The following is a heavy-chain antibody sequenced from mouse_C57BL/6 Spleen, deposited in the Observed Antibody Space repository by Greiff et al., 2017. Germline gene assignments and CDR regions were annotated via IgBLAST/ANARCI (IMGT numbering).Heavy chain of an antibody. CDR1: GYTFTSYW. V-gene: IGHV1-74*01. J-gene: IGHJ4*01. D-gene: IGHD2-5*01. CDR3: AIFPAYYSNFYAMDY. Sequence: QVQLQQPGAELVKPGASVKVSCKASGYTFTSYWMHWVKQRPGQGLEWIGRIHPSDSDTNYNQKFKGKATLTVDKSSITASMQLISLTSEDSAVYYCAIFPAYYSNFYAMDYWGQGTSVTVSS. CDR2: IHPSDSDT.